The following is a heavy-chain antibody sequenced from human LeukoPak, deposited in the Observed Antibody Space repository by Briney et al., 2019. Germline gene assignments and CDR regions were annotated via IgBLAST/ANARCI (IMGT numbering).Heavy chain of an antibody. Sequence: SVKVSCKASGGTFSSYAISWVRQAPGQGLEWMGGIIPIFGTANYAQKFQGRVTITADKSTSTAYMELSSLRSEDTAVYYCARGRMDSYGYVFSVVHYYYYYMDVWGKGTTVTVSS. D-gene: IGHD5-18*01. V-gene: IGHV1-69*06. CDR2: IIPIFGTA. CDR3: ARGRMDSYGYVFSVVHYYYYYMDV. CDR1: GGTFSSYA. J-gene: IGHJ6*03.